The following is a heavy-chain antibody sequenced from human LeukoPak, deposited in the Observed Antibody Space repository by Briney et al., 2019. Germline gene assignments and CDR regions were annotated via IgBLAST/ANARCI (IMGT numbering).Heavy chain of an antibody. CDR1: GGSISSYY. V-gene: IGHV4-59*08. D-gene: IGHD6-13*01. CDR3: ARLNVLSGSPLHHFDH. J-gene: IGHJ4*02. Sequence: SETLSLTCTVSGGSISSYYWSWIRQPPGKGLEWIGYIFYSGSTNYNPSLKSRVTISVGTPKNQFSLKLTSVTAADTAVYYCARLNVLSGSPLHHFDHWGQGTLVTVST. CDR2: IFYSGST.